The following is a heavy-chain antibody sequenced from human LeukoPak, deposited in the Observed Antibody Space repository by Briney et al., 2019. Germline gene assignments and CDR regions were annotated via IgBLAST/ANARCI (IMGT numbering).Heavy chain of an antibody. J-gene: IGHJ4*02. CDR1: GFTFSSYG. D-gene: IGHD1-26*01. CDR3: AKEGVVGATSSTYYFDY. Sequence: GSLRLSCAASGFTFSSYGMHWVRQAPGKGLEWVAFIRYDGSNKYYADSVKGRFTISRDNSKNTLYLQMNSLRAEDTAVYYCAKEGVVGATSSTYYFDYWGQGTLVTVSS. CDR2: IRYDGSNK. V-gene: IGHV3-30*02.